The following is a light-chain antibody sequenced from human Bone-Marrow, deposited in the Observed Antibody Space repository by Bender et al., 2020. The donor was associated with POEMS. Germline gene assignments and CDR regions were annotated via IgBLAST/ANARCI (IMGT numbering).Light chain of an antibody. CDR1: SSKFGSYP. V-gene: IGLV1-44*01. CDR3: ATWDDSLNGWV. CDR2: NNS. Sequence: QSVLTQPPSASGTPGQRVTISCSGSSSKFGSYPVNWYQQLPGAAPKLVIFNNSQRPSGVPDRFSGSHSGTSASLAISGLLSADEADFYCATWDDSLNGWVFGGGTKLTVL. J-gene: IGLJ3*02.